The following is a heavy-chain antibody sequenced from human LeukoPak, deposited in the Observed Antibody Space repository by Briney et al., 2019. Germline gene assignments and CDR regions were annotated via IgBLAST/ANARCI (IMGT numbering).Heavy chain of an antibody. V-gene: IGHV1-2*02. J-gene: IGHJ4*02. CDR3: AINRAAKSLDY. D-gene: IGHD6-25*01. CDR1: GYTFTDYY. CDR2: MNPNSGGT. Sequence: ASVKVSCKASGYTFTDYYIHWVRQAPGQGLEWMAWMNPNSGGTSYAQKFQGRVTMTRDTSISTGYMELSRLRFDDTAVYYCAINRAAKSLDYWGQGTLVTVSS.